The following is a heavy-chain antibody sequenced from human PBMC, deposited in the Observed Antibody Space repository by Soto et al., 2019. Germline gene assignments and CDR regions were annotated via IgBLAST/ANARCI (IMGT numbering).Heavy chain of an antibody. D-gene: IGHD3-9*01. J-gene: IGHJ4*02. Sequence: SGPTLVNPTQTLTLTCTFSGFSLSTSGVGVAWIRQPPGKALEWLALIYWDDGKRYSPSLKTRLNITKDTSKNQVVLTLTNVDPVDTATYYCAHRPAYDISTVYYRFGYCRQLPLVTASS. CDR2: IYWDDGK. V-gene: IGHV2-5*02. CDR3: AHRPAYDISTVYYRFGY. CDR1: GFSLSTSGVG.